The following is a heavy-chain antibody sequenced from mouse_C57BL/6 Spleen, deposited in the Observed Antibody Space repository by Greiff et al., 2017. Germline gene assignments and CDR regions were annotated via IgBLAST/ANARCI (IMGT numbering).Heavy chain of an antibody. J-gene: IGHJ4*01. V-gene: IGHV1-42*01. CDR2: INPSTCGT. D-gene: IGHD1-1*01. CDR1: GYSFTGYY. CDR3: ARNYYGSSPHAMDY. Sequence: EVNLMESGPELVKPGASVKISCQASGYSFTGYYINWVKQSPEKSLEWIGEINPSTCGTTYNQKFKAKATLTVDKSSSTAYMQLKSLTSEDSAVYYCARNYYGSSPHAMDYWGQGTSVTVSS.